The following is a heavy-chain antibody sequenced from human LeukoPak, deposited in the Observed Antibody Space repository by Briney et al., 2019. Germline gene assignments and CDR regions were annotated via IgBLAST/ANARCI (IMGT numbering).Heavy chain of an antibody. J-gene: IGHJ6*03. V-gene: IGHV3-23*01. Sequence: GGSLRLSCAASGFTLSSHAMSWVRQAPGKGLEWVSAISDSGNAYHADSVKGRFTISRDSSKNTLFLQMNRLRPEDAAVYYCAKNGYSSSWAQGYYYMDVWGKGTTVTISS. D-gene: IGHD6-13*01. CDR3: AKNGYSSSWAQGYYYMDV. CDR1: GFTLSSHA. CDR2: ISDSGNA.